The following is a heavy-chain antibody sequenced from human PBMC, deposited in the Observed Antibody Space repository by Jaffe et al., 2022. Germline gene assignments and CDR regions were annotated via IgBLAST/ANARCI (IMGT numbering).Heavy chain of an antibody. D-gene: IGHD2-2*01. CDR2: IYPGDSDT. CDR3: ARQGRSSSTSSRRAGYYYYMDV. CDR1: GYSFTSYW. V-gene: IGHV5-51*01. Sequence: EVQLVQSGAEVKKPGESLKISCKGSGYSFTSYWIGWVRQMPGKGLEWMGIIYPGDSDTRYSPSFQGQVTISADKSISTAYLQWSSLKASDTAMYYCARQGRSSSTSSRRAGYYYYMDVWGKGTTVTVSS. J-gene: IGHJ6*03.